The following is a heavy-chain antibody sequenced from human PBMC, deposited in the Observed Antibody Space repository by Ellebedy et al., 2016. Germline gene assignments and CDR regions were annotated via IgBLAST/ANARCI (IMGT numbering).Heavy chain of an antibody. CDR2: IYYSGST. J-gene: IGHJ3*02. V-gene: IGHV4-59*01. CDR3: ARERGLEAFDI. Sequence: SETLSLTCTVSGGSISSYYWSWIRQPPGKGLEWIGYIYYSGSTNYNPSLKSRVTISVDTSKNQFSLKLSSVTAADTAVYYCARERGLEAFDIWGQGTMATVSS. D-gene: IGHD5-24*01. CDR1: GGSISSYY.